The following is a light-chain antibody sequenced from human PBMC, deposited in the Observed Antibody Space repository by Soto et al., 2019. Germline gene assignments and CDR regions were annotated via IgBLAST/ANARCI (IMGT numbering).Light chain of an antibody. CDR3: QQYNNWPLT. J-gene: IGKJ4*01. CDR1: HSIRSN. Sequence: EIVMTQSPATLSVSPGGGATLSCRASHSIRSNLAWYQQKPGQAPRLLIYDASTRATDIPARFSGSGSGTEFTLTIGSLQSEDFAVYYCQQYNNWPLTFGGGTKVEIK. V-gene: IGKV3-15*01. CDR2: DAS.